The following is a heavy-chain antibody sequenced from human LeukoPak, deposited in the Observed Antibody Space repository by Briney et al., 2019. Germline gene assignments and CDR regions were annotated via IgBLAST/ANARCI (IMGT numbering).Heavy chain of an antibody. CDR1: GGSISSSSYY. Sequence: SETLSLTCTVSGGSISSSSYYWGRIRQPPGKGLEWIGSIYHSGSTYYNPSLKSRVTISVDTSKNQFSLKLSSVAAADTAVYYCARTNPNYYDSSEEWFGPWGQGTLVTVSS. J-gene: IGHJ5*02. CDR3: ARTNPNYYDSSEEWFGP. CDR2: IYHSGST. D-gene: IGHD3-22*01. V-gene: IGHV4-39*07.